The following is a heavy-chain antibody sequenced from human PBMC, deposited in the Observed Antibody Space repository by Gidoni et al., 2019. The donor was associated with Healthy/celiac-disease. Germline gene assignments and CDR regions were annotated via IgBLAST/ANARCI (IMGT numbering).Heavy chain of an antibody. Sequence: EVQLLESGGGLVQPGGSLRLSWAASAFPFSSYAMSWVLQAPGKGLEWVSAISGSGGSTYYADSVKGRFTISRGNSKNTLYLQMNSLRAEYTAIYYCAKSNDYGDYVPDYWGQGTLVTVSS. D-gene: IGHD4-17*01. CDR2: ISGSGGST. CDR3: AKSNDYGDYVPDY. J-gene: IGHJ4*02. CDR1: AFPFSSYA. V-gene: IGHV3-23*01.